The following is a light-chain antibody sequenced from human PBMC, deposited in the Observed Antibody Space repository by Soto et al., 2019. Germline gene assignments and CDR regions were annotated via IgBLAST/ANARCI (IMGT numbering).Light chain of an antibody. J-gene: IGKJ5*01. CDR3: QQCKSYPIT. CDR2: DAS. CDR1: QDISNT. V-gene: IGKV1-13*02. Sequence: AIQLTQTPSSVSASVGDRVTITCRATQDISNTLAWYQHKPGRGPMLLIFDASTLESGVPSRFNGSGSGTHCTLTISSLQPEDFATYNCQQCKSYPITFGQGTRVEVK.